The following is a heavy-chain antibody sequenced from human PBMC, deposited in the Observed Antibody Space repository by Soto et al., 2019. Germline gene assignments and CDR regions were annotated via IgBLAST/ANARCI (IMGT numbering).Heavy chain of an antibody. D-gene: IGHD1-7*01. V-gene: IGHV4-39*01. CDR1: GGSISSRSYY. Sequence: SETLSLTCTVSGGSISSRSYYWGWIRQPPGKGLEWIGSIYYSGSTYYNPSLKSRVTISVDTSKNQFSLKLSSVTAADTAVYYCARQGGTTLMDVWGKGTTVTVSS. CDR2: IYYSGST. CDR3: ARQGGTTLMDV. J-gene: IGHJ6*03.